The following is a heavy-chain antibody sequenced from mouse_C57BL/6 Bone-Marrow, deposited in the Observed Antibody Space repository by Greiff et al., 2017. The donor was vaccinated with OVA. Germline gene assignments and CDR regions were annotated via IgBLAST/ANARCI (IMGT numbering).Heavy chain of an antibody. CDR3: AGPYYYGSPWFAY. V-gene: IGHV2-2*01. Sequence: QVQLKESGPGLVQPSQSLSITCTVSGFSLTSYGVHWVRQSPGKGLEWLGVIWSGGSTDYNAAFISRLSISKDNSKSQVFFKMNSLQADDTAIYYCAGPYYYGSPWFAYWGQGTLVTVSA. D-gene: IGHD1-1*01. CDR1: GFSLTSYG. J-gene: IGHJ3*01. CDR2: IWSGGST.